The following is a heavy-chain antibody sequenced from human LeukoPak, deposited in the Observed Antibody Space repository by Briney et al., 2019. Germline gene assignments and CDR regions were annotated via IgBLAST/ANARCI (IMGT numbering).Heavy chain of an antibody. D-gene: IGHD1-26*01. Sequence: GGSLRLSCAASGLTSDCCAMTWVRQAPGKGLEWVGRIKSKTDGGTTDYAAPVKGRFTISRDDSKNTLYLQMNSLKTEDTAVYYCTTDRSGSYHDYWGQGTLVTVSS. CDR1: GLTSDCCA. CDR3: TTDRSGSYHDY. J-gene: IGHJ4*02. CDR2: IKSKTDGGTT. V-gene: IGHV3-15*01.